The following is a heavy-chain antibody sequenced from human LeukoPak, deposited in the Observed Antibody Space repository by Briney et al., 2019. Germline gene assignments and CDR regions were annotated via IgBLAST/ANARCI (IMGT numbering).Heavy chain of an antibody. V-gene: IGHV3-64D*09. CDR1: GFPFSSFA. CDR3: VKSPHASSSYFDY. J-gene: IGHJ4*02. CDR2: INSNGDIT. D-gene: IGHD6-19*01. Sequence: SGGSLRLSCSASGFPFSSFAMHWVRQAPGKGLEYVSAINSNGDITDYADSVKGRFTISRDSYKNTLYLHMSSLRAEDTAVYYCVKSPHASSSYFDYWGQGTLVTVFS.